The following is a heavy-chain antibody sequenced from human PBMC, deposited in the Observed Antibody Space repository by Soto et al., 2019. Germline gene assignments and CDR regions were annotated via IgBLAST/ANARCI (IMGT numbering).Heavy chain of an antibody. D-gene: IGHD6-13*01. Sequence: SQTLSLTCAISGDSVSSNSAAWNWIRQSPSRGLEWLGRTYYRSKWYNDYAVSVKSRITINPDTSKNQFSLQLNSVTPEDTAVYYCARAGYSSSWYERAFYYYYGMDVWGQGTTVTVS. CDR3: ARAGYSSSWYERAFYYYYGMDV. CDR2: TYYRSKWYN. CDR1: GDSVSSNSAA. V-gene: IGHV6-1*01. J-gene: IGHJ6*02.